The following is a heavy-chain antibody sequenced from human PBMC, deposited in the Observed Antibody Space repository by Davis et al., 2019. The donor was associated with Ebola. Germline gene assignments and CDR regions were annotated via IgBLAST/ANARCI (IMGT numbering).Heavy chain of an antibody. CDR2: INPGGGGT. J-gene: IGHJ4*02. CDR1: GYTFTNYY. CDR3: ANVAGITVFGVVPASY. Sequence: ASVKVSCKASGYTFTNYYMHWVRQAPGQGLKWMGLINPGGGGTSYAQKFQGRVTMTRETSTSSVYMELNSLRAEDTAVYYCANVAGITVFGVVPASYWGQGTLVTVSS. D-gene: IGHD3-3*01. V-gene: IGHV1-46*01.